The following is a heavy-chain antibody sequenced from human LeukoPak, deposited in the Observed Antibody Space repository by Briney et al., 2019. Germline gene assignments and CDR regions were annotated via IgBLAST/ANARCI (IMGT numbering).Heavy chain of an antibody. D-gene: IGHD6-6*01. CDR1: GYTFTTYG. CDR3: ARDDYTSSSGGFDY. Sequence: GASVKVSCKPSGYTFTTYGISWVRQAPGQRLEWMGWISAYDDSRNYAQNLQDRVTMTTDTSTSTAYMELRSLRSDDTAVYYCARDDYTSSSGGFDYWGQGTLVTVSS. V-gene: IGHV1-18*01. CDR2: ISAYDDSR. J-gene: IGHJ4*02.